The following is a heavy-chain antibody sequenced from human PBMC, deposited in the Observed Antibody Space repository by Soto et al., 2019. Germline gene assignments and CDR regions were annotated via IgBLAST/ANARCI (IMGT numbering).Heavy chain of an antibody. D-gene: IGHD6-13*01. CDR1: GYSFTSYW. V-gene: IGHV5-10-1*01. CDR2: IDPSDSYT. J-gene: IGHJ6*02. CDR3: ASPAAAGTEYYYYYGMDV. Sequence: GESLKISCKGSGYSFTSYWISWVRQMPGKGLEWMGRIDPSDSYTNYSPSFQGHVTISADKSISTACLQWSSLKASDTAMYYCASPAAAGTEYYYYYGMDVWGQGTTVTVSS.